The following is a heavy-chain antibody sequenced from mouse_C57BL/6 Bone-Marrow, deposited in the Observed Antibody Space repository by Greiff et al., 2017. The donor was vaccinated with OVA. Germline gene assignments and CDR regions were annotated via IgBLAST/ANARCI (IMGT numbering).Heavy chain of an antibody. J-gene: IGHJ4*01. CDR3: VRHKAEYSNYRYAMDY. V-gene: IGHV10-1*01. CDR1: GFSFNTYA. Sequence: EVKLMESGGGLVQPKGSLKLSCAASGFSFNTYAMNWVRQAPGKGLEWVARIRSKSNNYATYYADSVKDRFTISRDDSESMLYLQMNNLKTEDTAMDYCVRHKAEYSNYRYAMDYWGQGTSVTVSS. D-gene: IGHD2-5*01. CDR2: IRSKSNNYAT.